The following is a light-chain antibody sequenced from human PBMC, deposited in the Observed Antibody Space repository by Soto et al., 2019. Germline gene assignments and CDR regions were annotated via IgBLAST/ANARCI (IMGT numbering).Light chain of an antibody. CDR2: DTS. Sequence: EIVMTQSPATLSVSPGERATLSCRASQSISTYLAWYQQKPGQTPRLLIYDTSTRATGVPARFSGSGSETEFTLTISSLQSEDFAVYYCQQYNNWPLFTFGPGTKVDIK. CDR3: QQYNNWPLFT. CDR1: QSISTY. V-gene: IGKV3-15*01. J-gene: IGKJ3*01.